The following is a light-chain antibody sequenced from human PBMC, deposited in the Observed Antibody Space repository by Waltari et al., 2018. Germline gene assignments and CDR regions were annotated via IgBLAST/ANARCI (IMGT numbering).Light chain of an antibody. J-gene: IGKJ2*01. CDR2: DAS. CDR3: QQFET. V-gene: IGKV1-5*01. Sequence: DIQMTQSPSTLSASVGDRVTITCRARQTISKWLAWYQQKPGKAPKLLIYDASTLESGVPSRFSGSGSGTEFTLTISSLQPDDFASYYCQQFETFGQGTKLEIK. CDR1: QTISKW.